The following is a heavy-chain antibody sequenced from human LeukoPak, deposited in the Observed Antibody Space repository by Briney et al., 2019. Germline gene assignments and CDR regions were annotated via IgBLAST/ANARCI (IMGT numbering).Heavy chain of an antibody. CDR2: INPSDGAT. Sequence: ASVKVSCKASGYTFTMYYIHWVRQAPGQGLEWMGMINPSDGATTYAQRFQGRVTMTRNTSISTAYMELSSLRSEDTAVYYCARRKDYYDSSGYCDIWGQGTMVTVSS. CDR1: GYTFTMYY. D-gene: IGHD3-22*01. CDR3: ARRKDYYDSSGYCDI. J-gene: IGHJ3*02. V-gene: IGHV1-46*01.